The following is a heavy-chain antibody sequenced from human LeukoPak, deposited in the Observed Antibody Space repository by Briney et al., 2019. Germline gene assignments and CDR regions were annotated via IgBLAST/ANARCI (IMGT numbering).Heavy chain of an antibody. CDR2: ISGSGGST. J-gene: IGHJ4*02. CDR1: GFTFSSYA. D-gene: IGHD2-15*01. CDR3: AKGSSGHFDY. Sequence: GGSLRLSCAASGFTFSSYAMSWVRQAPGKGLEWVSAISGSGGSTYCADSVKGRFTISRDNSKNALYLQMNSLRAEDTAVYYCAKGSSGHFDYWGQGTLVTVSS. V-gene: IGHV3-23*01.